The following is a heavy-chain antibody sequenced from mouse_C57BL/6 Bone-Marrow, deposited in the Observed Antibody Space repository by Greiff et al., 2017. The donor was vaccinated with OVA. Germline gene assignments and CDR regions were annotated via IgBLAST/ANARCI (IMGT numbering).Heavy chain of an antibody. V-gene: IGHV3-5*01. Sequence: VQLQQSGPGLVKPSQTVFLTCTVTGISITTGNYRWSWIRQFPGNKLEWIGYIYYSGTITYNPSLTSRTTITRDTPKNQFFLEMNSLTAEDTATYYCARENYGRNWYFDVWGTGTTVTVSS. CDR1: GISITTGNYR. D-gene: IGHD1-1*01. CDR3: ARENYGRNWYFDV. CDR2: IYYSGTI. J-gene: IGHJ1*03.